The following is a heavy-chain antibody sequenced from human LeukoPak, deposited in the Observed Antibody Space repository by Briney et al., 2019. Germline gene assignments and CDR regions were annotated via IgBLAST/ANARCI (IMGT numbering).Heavy chain of an antibody. J-gene: IGHJ4*02. CDR1: GFTFGDYA. CDR3: TRVIAVAGTGGGGYFDY. Sequence: GGSLRLSCTASGFTFGDYAMSWVRQAPGKGLEWVGFIRSKAYGGTTEYAAYVKGRFTIARDDSKSIAYLQMNSLKTEDTAVYYCTRVIAVAGTGGGGYFDYWGQGTLVTVSS. D-gene: IGHD6-19*01. V-gene: IGHV3-49*04. CDR2: IRSKAYGGTT.